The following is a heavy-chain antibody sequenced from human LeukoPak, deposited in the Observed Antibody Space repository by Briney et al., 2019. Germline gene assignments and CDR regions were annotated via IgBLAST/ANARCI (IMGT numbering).Heavy chain of an antibody. CDR2: IIPIFGTA. V-gene: IGHV1-69*05. CDR3: ARGDSSSWYMIGLLDP. CDR1: GGTFSSYA. Sequence: SVKVSCKASGGTFSSYAISWVRQAPGQGLEWMGWIIPIFGTANYAQKFQRKVRITTAEPTNTAYMELSRLRSEDTAVYFCARGDSSSWYMIGLLDPWGQGTLVTVSS. D-gene: IGHD6-13*01. J-gene: IGHJ5*02.